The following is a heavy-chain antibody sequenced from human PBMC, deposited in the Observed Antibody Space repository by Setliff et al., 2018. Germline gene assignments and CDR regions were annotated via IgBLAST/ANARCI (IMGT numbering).Heavy chain of an antibody. Sequence: ASVKVSCKDSGYTFSTYGISWVRQAPGQGLEWMGWISAYNGYTNYAQKLQGRVTMTTDTSTSTAYMELRSLRSDDTAVYYCARGYSYGPFGYWGQGTLVTVSS. CDR3: ARGYSYGPFGY. D-gene: IGHD5-18*01. CDR1: GYTFSTYG. CDR2: ISAYNGYT. J-gene: IGHJ4*02. V-gene: IGHV1-18*01.